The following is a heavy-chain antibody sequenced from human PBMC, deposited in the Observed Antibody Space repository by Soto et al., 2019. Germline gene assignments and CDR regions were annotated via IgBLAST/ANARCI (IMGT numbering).Heavy chain of an antibody. D-gene: IGHD2-2*01. Sequence: GGSLRLSCAASGFTFSSYSMNWVRQAPGKGLEWVSSISSSSSYIYYADSVKGRFTISRDNAKNSLYLQMNSLRAEDTAVYYCARGYCSSTSCPYYYYYYMDVWGKGTTVTVSS. CDR2: ISSSSSYI. CDR1: GFTFSSYS. J-gene: IGHJ6*03. CDR3: ARGYCSSTSCPYYYYYYMDV. V-gene: IGHV3-21*01.